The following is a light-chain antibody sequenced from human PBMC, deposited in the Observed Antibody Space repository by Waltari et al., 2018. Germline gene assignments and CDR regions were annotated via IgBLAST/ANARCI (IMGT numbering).Light chain of an antibody. V-gene: IGKV1-5*03. J-gene: IGKJ5*01. Sequence: DIQMTQSPSTLSASVGDRVTITCRASQNINNWLAWYQVKPGKAPSLLIYGASSLETGVPPRFSGSGSGTEFALTITRLQPADFATYCCQQHDTYITFGQGTRLEIK. CDR2: GAS. CDR3: QQHDTYIT. CDR1: QNINNW.